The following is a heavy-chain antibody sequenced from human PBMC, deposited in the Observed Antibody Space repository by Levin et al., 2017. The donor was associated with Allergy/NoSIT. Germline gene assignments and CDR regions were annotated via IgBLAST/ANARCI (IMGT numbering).Heavy chain of an antibody. CDR3: ARHIGHQLGVGY. Sequence: SETLSLTCTVSGGSISSYYWSWIRQPPGKGLEWIGYIYYSGTTNYNPSLKSRVTLSVDTSKNQFSLKLSSVTAAETAVYYCARHIGHQLGVGYWGQGTLVTVSS. V-gene: IGHV4-59*08. CDR1: GGSISSYY. CDR2: IYYSGTT. J-gene: IGHJ4*02. D-gene: IGHD1-1*01.